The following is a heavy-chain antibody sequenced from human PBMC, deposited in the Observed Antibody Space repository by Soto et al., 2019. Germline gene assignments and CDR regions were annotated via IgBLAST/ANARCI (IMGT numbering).Heavy chain of an antibody. CDR3: AKVYGDYVFAFDI. J-gene: IGHJ3*02. D-gene: IGHD4-17*01. CDR1: GFIFDDYA. CDR2: ISWNSGSI. V-gene: IGHV3-9*01. Sequence: EVPLVESGGGLVQPGKSLRLSCAASGFIFDDYAMHWVRQAPGKGLEWVSSISWNSGSIGYADSVKGRFTISRDNAKNSLYLQLNNLRPEDTALYYCAKVYGDYVFAFDIWGQGTMVTVSS.